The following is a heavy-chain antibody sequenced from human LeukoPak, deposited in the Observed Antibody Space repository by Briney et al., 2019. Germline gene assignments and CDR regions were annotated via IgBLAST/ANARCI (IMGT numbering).Heavy chain of an antibody. J-gene: IGHJ4*02. CDR1: GFTFSSYA. V-gene: IGHV3-23*01. Sequence: GGSLRLSCAASGFTFSSYAMSWVRQAPGKGLEWVSAISGSGDSTYYADSVKGRFTISRDNSKNTLYLQMNSLKTEDTAVYYCARDSIAYTISTISPTLEYWGQGTLVTVSS. CDR2: ISGSGDST. D-gene: IGHD1-1*01. CDR3: ARDSIAYTISTISPTLEY.